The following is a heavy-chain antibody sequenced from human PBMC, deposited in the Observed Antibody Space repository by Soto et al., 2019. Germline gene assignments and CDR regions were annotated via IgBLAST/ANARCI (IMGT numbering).Heavy chain of an antibody. CDR3: ARPHLLSSGELPNYFDY. J-gene: IGHJ4*02. D-gene: IGHD3-10*01. CDR2: ISYDGSNK. Sequence: QVQLLESGGGVVQPGRSLRLSCAASGYTFSSYAMHWVRQAPGKGLESVAVISYDGSNKYYADSVKGRFTISRDNSKNTLYLQMNSLRAEDTAVYYCARPHLLSSGELPNYFDYWGQGTLVTVSS. V-gene: IGHV3-30-3*01. CDR1: GYTFSSYA.